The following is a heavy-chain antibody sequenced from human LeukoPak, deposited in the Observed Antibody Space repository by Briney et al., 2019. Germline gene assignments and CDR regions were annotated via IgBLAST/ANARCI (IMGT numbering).Heavy chain of an antibody. CDR3: ARDSMYATNYFDP. Sequence: PSETLSLTCAVSGGSIRSSDWNWIRQSPGKGLEWLGDIYYSGGTNYNPALKGRVTLSLDMSKNQFSLRLTSVTAAGTAVYYCARDSMYATNYFDPWGQGTLVTVSS. J-gene: IGHJ5*02. V-gene: IGHV4-59*01. CDR2: IYYSGGT. CDR1: GGSIRSSD. D-gene: IGHD2-8*01.